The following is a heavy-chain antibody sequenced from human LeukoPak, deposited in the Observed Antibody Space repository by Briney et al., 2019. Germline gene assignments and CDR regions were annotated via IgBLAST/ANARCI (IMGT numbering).Heavy chain of an antibody. J-gene: IGHJ4*02. V-gene: IGHV4-34*01. D-gene: IGHD3-10*01. Sequence: SQTLSLTCAVYGGSLSGYYWSWIRQPPGKGREWIGEINHSGNTNYNPSLQSRVTISVDTSKNQFSLKLSSVTAADTAVYYCARANYYGSGIDYWGQGTLVTVSS. CDR3: ARANYYGSGIDY. CDR2: INHSGNT. CDR1: GGSLSGYY.